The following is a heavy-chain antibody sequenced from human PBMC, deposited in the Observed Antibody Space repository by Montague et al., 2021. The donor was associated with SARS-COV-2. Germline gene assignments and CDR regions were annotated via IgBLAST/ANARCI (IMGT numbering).Heavy chain of an antibody. J-gene: IGHJ4*02. CDR3: AREENRYCSSTSCYYFDY. CDR2: ISSSSSYI. V-gene: IGHV3-21*01. CDR1: GFTFSSYS. Sequence: SLRLSCAASGFTFSSYSMNWVRQAPGKGLEWVSSISSSSSYIYYADSVKGRFTISRDNAKNSLYLQTNSLRAEDTAVYYCAREENRYCSSTSCYYFDYWGQGTLVTVSS. D-gene: IGHD2-2*01.